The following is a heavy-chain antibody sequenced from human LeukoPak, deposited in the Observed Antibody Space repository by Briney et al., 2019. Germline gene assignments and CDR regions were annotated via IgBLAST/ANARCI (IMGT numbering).Heavy chain of an antibody. CDR3: TTDRYCGGDCQSDY. J-gene: IGHJ4*02. V-gene: IGHV3-15*01. D-gene: IGHD2-21*02. CDR1: GFTFSNAW. CDR2: IKSKTDGGTT. Sequence: GGSLRLSCAASGFTFSNAWMSWVRQAPGKGREWVCRIKSKTDGGTTDYAAPVKGRFTISRDDSKNTLYLQMNSLKPEDTAVYYCTTDRYCGGDCQSDYWGQGTLVTVSS.